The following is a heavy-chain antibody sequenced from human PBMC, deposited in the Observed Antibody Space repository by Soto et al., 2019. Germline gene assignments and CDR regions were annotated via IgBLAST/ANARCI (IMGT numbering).Heavy chain of an antibody. D-gene: IGHD1-26*01. CDR1: GGSISSGGYY. CDR2: IYYSGST. V-gene: IGHV4-31*01. Sequence: QVQLQESGPGLVKPSQTLSLTCTVSGGSISSGGYYWSWIRQHPGKGLEWIGYIYYSGSTYYNPSLKILVTISVDTSKNQCSLKVSSVPAADTAVYYWARDLGNVGIGIWGQGTRVTVSS. J-gene: IGHJ3*02. CDR3: ARDLGNVGIGI.